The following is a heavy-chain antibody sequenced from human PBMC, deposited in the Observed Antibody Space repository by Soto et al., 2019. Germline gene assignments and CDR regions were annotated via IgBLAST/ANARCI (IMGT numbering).Heavy chain of an antibody. CDR1: GGSCRRPC. Sequence: AETLALSCTVSGGSCRRPCWSWIRQPPGKGLGWIGYTYYSGSTNYNPSLKSRVTISVDTSKNQFSLKLSSVTAADTAVYYCARDGAYCSSTSCTGDYYYYMDVWGKGTTVTVS. V-gene: IGHV4-59*11. CDR2: TYYSGST. J-gene: IGHJ6*03. D-gene: IGHD2-2*01. CDR3: ARDGAYCSSTSCTGDYYYYMDV.